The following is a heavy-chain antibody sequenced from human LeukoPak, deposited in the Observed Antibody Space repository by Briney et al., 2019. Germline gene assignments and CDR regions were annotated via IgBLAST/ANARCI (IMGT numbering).Heavy chain of an antibody. CDR3: ARDYYGSGSYSAHYYYYVDV. V-gene: IGHV1-2*02. J-gene: IGHJ6*03. Sequence: ASVKVSCKASGYTVTGYYIHWVRQAPGQGLEWMGWITPNSDDTDYAQKFQGRVTMTRDTSITTAYMELSSLRPDDTAVYYCARDYYGSGSYSAHYYYYVDVWGKGTTVTISS. CDR1: GYTVTGYY. CDR2: ITPNSDDT. D-gene: IGHD3-10*01.